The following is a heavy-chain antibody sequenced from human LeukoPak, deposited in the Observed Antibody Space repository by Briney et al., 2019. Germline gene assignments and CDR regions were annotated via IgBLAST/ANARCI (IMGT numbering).Heavy chain of an antibody. Sequence: GGSLRLSCAASGLTFSSYSMNWVRQAPGKGLEWVSSISSSSSYIYYADSVKGRFTISRDNAKNSLYLQMNSLRAEDTAVYYCARVASYYDILTGYYELHPTDAFDIWGQGTMVTVSS. CDR3: ARVASYYDILTGYYELHPTDAFDI. CDR1: GLTFSSYS. V-gene: IGHV3-21*01. D-gene: IGHD3-9*01. CDR2: ISSSSSYI. J-gene: IGHJ3*02.